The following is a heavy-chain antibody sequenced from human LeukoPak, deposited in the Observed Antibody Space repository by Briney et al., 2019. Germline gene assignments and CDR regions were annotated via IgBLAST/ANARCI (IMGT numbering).Heavy chain of an antibody. D-gene: IGHD7-27*01. CDR2: TYYRSKWYN. V-gene: IGHV6-1*01. CDR3: ARKLGGAFDI. CDR1: GDIVSSNSAA. J-gene: IGHJ3*02. Sequence: SQTLSLTCAISGDIVSSNSAAWNWIRQSPSRGLEWLGRTYYRSKWYNDYVVSVKSRIIINSDTSKNQFSLQLNSVTPGDTAVYYCARKLGGAFDIWGQGTMVTVSS.